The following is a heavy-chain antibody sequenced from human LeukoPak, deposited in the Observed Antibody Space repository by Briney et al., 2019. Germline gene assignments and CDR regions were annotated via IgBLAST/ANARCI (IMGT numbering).Heavy chain of an antibody. CDR3: ARFYSNYVDYAFDI. CDR2: INPSGGST. J-gene: IGHJ3*02. V-gene: IGHV1-46*01. Sequence: ASVKVSCKASGYTFTSYYMHWVRQAPGQGLEWMGIINPSGGSTSYAQKFQGRVTMTRDTSISTAYMELSRLRSDDTAVYYCARFYSNYVDYAFDIWGQGTMVTVSS. D-gene: IGHD4-11*01. CDR1: GYTFTSYY.